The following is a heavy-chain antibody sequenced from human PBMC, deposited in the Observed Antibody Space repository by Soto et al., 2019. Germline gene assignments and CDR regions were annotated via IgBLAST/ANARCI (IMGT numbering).Heavy chain of an antibody. J-gene: IGHJ4*02. CDR2: INSDGSST. V-gene: IGHV3-74*01. CDR3: AREEYYYDSSGYSVVFDY. CDR1: GFTFSSYW. Sequence: GGSLRLSCAASGFTFSSYWMHWVRQAPGKGLVWVSRINSDGSSTSYADSVKGRFTISRDNAKNTLYLQMNSLRAEDTAVYYCAREEYYYDSSGYSVVFDYWGQGTLVTVSS. D-gene: IGHD3-22*01.